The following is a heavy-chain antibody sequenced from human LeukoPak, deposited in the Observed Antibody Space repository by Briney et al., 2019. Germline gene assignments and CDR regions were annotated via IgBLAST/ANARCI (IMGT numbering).Heavy chain of an antibody. CDR2: ISGSGVNT. CDR3: ATRTITLIRGVIDF. D-gene: IGHD3-10*01. J-gene: IGHJ4*02. Sequence: GGSLRLSCAASGITFSDYAMSGVRQAPGKGLEWVSGISGSGVNTYFADSVKGRFTISRDHSKNTLYLQMNSLSVDDTATSYCATRTITLIRGVIDFWGRGTLVMVSS. V-gene: IGHV3-23*01. CDR1: GITFSDYA.